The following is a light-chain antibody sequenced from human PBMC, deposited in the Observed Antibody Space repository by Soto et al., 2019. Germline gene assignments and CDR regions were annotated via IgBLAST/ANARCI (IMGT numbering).Light chain of an antibody. J-gene: IGKJ4*01. CDR2: WAS. CDR1: QSVLYRSNNKNY. CDR3: QQSYSINLT. Sequence: DIVMTQSPNSLAVSLGERATINCRSSQSVLYRSNNKNYLAWYQQKPGQPPKLLIYWASTRESGVPDRFSGSGYGTDFTLTISTLQAEDVAVYYCQQSYSINLTFGGGTKV. V-gene: IGKV4-1*01.